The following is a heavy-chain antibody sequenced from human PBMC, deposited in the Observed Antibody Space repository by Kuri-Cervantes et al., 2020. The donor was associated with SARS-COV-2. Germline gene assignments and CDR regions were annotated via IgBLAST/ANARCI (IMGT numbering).Heavy chain of an antibody. Sequence: SQTLSLTCAVSGVPVIGGTYSWAWIRQPAGKRLEWIGHLDTSGSTTYNPSLRGRVSISLDPSSNQVSLSLTSTTAADTAVYYCGRVSWLQLWRRYSDSWGQGTLVTVSS. D-gene: IGHD5-24*01. V-gene: IGHV4-61*09. CDR2: LDTSGST. CDR1: GVPVIGGTYS. CDR3: GRVSWLQLWRRYSDS. J-gene: IGHJ4*02.